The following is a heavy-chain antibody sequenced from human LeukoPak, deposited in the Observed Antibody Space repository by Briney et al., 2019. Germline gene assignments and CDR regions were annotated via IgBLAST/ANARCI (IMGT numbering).Heavy chain of an antibody. CDR3: ARGKNYDFWSGSNVMADYYYYMDV. CDR1: GGSFSGYY. D-gene: IGHD3-3*01. J-gene: IGHJ6*03. V-gene: IGHV4-34*01. CDR2: INHSGST. Sequence: TSETLSLTCAVYGGSFSGYYWSWIRQPPGKGLEWIGEINHSGSTNYNPSLKSRVTISVDTSKNQFSLRLSSVTAADTAVYYCARGKNYDFWSGSNVMADYYYYMDVWGKGTTVTVSS.